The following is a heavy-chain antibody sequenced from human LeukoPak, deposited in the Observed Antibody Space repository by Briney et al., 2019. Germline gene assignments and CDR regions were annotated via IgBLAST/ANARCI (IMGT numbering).Heavy chain of an antibody. Sequence: GGSLRLSCAASGFSFSDFTMNWVRQAPGKGLEWVASISGDTGYIDYSDSLEGRFTITRDNAKNSLFLQMNTLRAEDTAIYYCAKDLYARGITPYYFDSWGQGTQVIVSS. V-gene: IGHV3-21*01. J-gene: IGHJ4*02. D-gene: IGHD3-10*02. CDR1: GFSFSDFT. CDR3: AKDLYARGITPYYFDS. CDR2: ISGDTGYI.